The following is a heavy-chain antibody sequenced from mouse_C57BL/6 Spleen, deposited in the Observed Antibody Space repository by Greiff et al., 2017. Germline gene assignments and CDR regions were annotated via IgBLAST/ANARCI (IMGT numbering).Heavy chain of an antibody. D-gene: IGHD1-1*01. J-gene: IGHJ1*03. CDR1: GYTFTSYW. CDR3: ARSNSLITTVDWYFDV. CDR2: IDPSDSYT. V-gene: IGHV1-69*01. Sequence: QVQLKEPGAELVMPGASVKLSCKASGYTFTSYWMHWVKQRPGQGLEWIGEIDPSDSYTNYNQKFKGKSTLTVDKSSSTAYMQLSSLTSEDSAVYYCARSNSLITTVDWYFDVWGTGTTVTVSS.